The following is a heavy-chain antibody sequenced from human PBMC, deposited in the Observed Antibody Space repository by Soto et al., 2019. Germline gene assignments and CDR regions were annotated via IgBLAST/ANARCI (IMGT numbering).Heavy chain of an antibody. CDR1: GYTFTSYG. CDR3: ARADQWVAESPGDVFDI. D-gene: IGHD6-19*01. CDR2: ISGYNGQA. J-gene: IGHJ3*02. Sequence: QVQLVQSGAEVKKPGASVKVSCKASGYTFTSYGISWVRQAPGQGLEWMGWISGYNGQASYAEKFQGRGTMSTDTSKRTAYMELRSLRSDDTAVYYCARADQWVAESPGDVFDIWGQGTKVNVSS. V-gene: IGHV1-18*01.